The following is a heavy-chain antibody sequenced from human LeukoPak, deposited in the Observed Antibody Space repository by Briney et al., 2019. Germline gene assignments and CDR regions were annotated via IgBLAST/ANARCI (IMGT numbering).Heavy chain of an antibody. CDR2: TYYSGST. Sequence: PSETLSLTCTVSGGSISSYYWSWIRQPPGKGLEWIGYTYYSGSTNYNPSLKSRVTISVDTSKNQFSLKLSSVTAADTAVYYCARDSIAAAGTTDYWGQGTLVTVSS. CDR1: GGSISSYY. D-gene: IGHD6-13*01. J-gene: IGHJ4*02. V-gene: IGHV4-59*12. CDR3: ARDSIAAAGTTDY.